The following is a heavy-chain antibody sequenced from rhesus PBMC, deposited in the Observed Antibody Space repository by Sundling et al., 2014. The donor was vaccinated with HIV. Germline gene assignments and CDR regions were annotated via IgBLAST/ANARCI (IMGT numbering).Heavy chain of an antibody. CDR1: GGSISGSYY. CDR2: ISGSGGST. Sequence: QVKLQQWGEGLVKPSETLSLTCAVSGGSISGSYYWTWIRQPPGKGLEWIGRISGSGGSTDYNPSLKSRVTISTDTSKNQFSLKLSSVTAPDTAVYYCARDGNVDTATVMSYYYSGSNTYYSLDSWGQGSSSPSPQ. D-gene: IGHD5-12*01. CDR3: ARDGNVDTATVMSYYYSGSNTYYSLDS. J-gene: IGHJ6*01. V-gene: IGHV4-173*01.